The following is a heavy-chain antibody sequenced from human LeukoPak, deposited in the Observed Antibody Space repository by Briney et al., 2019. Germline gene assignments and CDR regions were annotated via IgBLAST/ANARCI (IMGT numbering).Heavy chain of an antibody. CDR2: IIPIFGTA. CDR1: GGTFSSYA. Sequence: SVKVSCKASGGTFSSYAISWVRQAPGQGLEWMGGIIPIFGTANYAQKFQGRVTITADESTSTAYMELSSLRSEDTAVYYCARDLEGIATVSNDYWGQGTLVTVSS. J-gene: IGHJ4*02. V-gene: IGHV1-69*01. D-gene: IGHD2-21*01. CDR3: ARDLEGIATVSNDY.